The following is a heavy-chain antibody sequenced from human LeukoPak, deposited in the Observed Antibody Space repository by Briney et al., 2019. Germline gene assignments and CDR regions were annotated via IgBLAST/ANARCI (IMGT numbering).Heavy chain of an antibody. D-gene: IGHD2-2*01. J-gene: IGHJ4*02. Sequence: SETLSLTCTVSGVSIGSYYWSWIRQPPGKGLEWIGRIYTSGSTNYNPSLKSRVTISVDTSKNQFSLKLSSVTAADTAVYYCASTYCSSTSCSFDFDYWGQGTLVTVSS. CDR2: IYTSGST. CDR3: ASTYCSSTSCSFDFDY. CDR1: GVSIGSYY. V-gene: IGHV4-4*08.